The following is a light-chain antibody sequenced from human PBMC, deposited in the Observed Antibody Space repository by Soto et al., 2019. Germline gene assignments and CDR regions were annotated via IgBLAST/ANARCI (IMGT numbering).Light chain of an antibody. CDR3: QQYGSSPVT. Sequence: VLTQSPGTLSLSPCERATLSFSASQTLSSRHLAWYQQKPGQAPRLLIYGTSNRATGIPDRFSGSGSGTDFTLTISRLEPEDFAVYYCQQYGSSPVTFGQGTKVDIK. CDR1: QTLSSRH. V-gene: IGKV3-20*01. J-gene: IGKJ1*01. CDR2: GTS.